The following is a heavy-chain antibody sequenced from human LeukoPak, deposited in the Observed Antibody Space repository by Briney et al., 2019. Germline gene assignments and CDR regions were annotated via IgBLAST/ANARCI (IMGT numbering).Heavy chain of an antibody. CDR1: GGSFSGYY. CDR2: INHSGST. Sequence: KPSETLSLTCAVYGGSFSGYYWSWIRQPPGKGLEWIGEINHSGSTNYNPSLKSRVTISVDTSKNQFSLKLSSVTAADTAVYYCARHPSSSWSKRFDYWGQGTLVTVSS. CDR3: ARHPSSSWSKRFDY. V-gene: IGHV4-34*01. J-gene: IGHJ4*02. D-gene: IGHD6-13*01.